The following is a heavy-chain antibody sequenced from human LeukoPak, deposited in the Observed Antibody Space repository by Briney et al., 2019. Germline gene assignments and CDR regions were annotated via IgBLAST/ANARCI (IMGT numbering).Heavy chain of an antibody. CDR3: ARARTYCSSTSCYLDAFDI. CDR1: GFTFSDYY. V-gene: IGHV3-11*06. CDR2: ISSSSSYT. J-gene: IGHJ3*02. Sequence: PGGSLRLSCAASGFTFSDYYMSWIRQAPGKGPEWVSYISSSSSYTNYADSVKGRFTISRDNAKNSLYLQMNSLRAEDAAVYYCARARTYCSSTSCYLDAFDIWGQGTMVTVSS. D-gene: IGHD2-2*01.